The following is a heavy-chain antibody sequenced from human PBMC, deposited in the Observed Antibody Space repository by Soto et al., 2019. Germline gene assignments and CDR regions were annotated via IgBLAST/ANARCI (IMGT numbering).Heavy chain of an antibody. J-gene: IGHJ4*02. V-gene: IGHV1-46*01. D-gene: IGHD3-22*01. Sequence: ASVKVSCKASGYTFTSYYMHWVRQAPGQGLGWMGIINPSGGSTSYAQKFQGRVTMTRDTSTSTVYMELSSLRSEDTAVYYCARDLKRITMIVVVNYFDYWGQGTLVTVSS. CDR1: GYTFTSYY. CDR3: ARDLKRITMIVVVNYFDY. CDR2: INPSGGST.